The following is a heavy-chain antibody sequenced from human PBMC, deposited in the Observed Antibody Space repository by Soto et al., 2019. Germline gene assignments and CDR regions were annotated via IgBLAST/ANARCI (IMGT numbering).Heavy chain of an antibody. Sequence: QVQLKESGPGLVKPSETLSLTCTVSGGSIISYYWSWIRQPPGKGLEWIGYIYYSGSTNYNPSLKSRVTISVDTSKNQFSLKLSSVTAADTAVYYCARDLRLDYWGQGTLVTVSS. CDR3: ARDLRLDY. J-gene: IGHJ4*02. D-gene: IGHD4-17*01. CDR2: IYYSGST. V-gene: IGHV4-59*01. CDR1: GGSIISYY.